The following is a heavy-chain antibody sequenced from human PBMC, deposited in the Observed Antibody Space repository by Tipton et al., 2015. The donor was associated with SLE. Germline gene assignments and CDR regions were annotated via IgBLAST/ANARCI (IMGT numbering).Heavy chain of an antibody. D-gene: IGHD3-22*01. V-gene: IGHV3-30-3*01. CDR3: AKDTYYYDSSGYYPDAFDI. CDR1: GFTFSSYA. Sequence: QLVQSGGGVVQPGRSLRLSCAASGFTFSSYAMHWVRQAPGKGLEWVAVISYDGSNKYYADSVKGRFTISRDNSKNTLYLQMNSLRAEDTAVYYCAKDTYYYDSSGYYPDAFDIWGQGTMVTVSS. J-gene: IGHJ3*02. CDR2: ISYDGSNK.